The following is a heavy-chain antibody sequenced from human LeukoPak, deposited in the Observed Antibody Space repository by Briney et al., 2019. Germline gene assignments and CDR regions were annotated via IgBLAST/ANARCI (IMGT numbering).Heavy chain of an antibody. J-gene: IGHJ3*02. CDR2: ISSSSTNT. CDR3: ARKLYSDNSHDAFDI. D-gene: IGHD1-26*01. CDR1: GFTFSSYT. Sequence: PGGSLRLSCAASGFTFSSYTMNWVRQAPGKGLEWVSCISSSSTNTYYADSVKGRSTISRDNAKNSLYLQMNSLRAEDTAVYYCARKLYSDNSHDAFDIWGQGTMVIVSS. V-gene: IGHV3-21*01.